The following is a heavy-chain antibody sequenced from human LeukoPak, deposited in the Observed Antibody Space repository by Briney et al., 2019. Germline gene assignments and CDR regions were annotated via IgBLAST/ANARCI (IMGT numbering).Heavy chain of an antibody. CDR3: ARQRFTMRAYAGNWFDP. V-gene: IGHV5-51*01. D-gene: IGHD3-10*01. Sequence: GESLKISCKGSGYSFTSYWIGWVRQMPGKGLVWMGMIYPGDSDTRYNPSFQDQVTISADKSISTAYLQWSSLKASDTAMYYCARQRFTMRAYAGNWFDPWGQGTLVTVSS. CDR1: GYSFTSYW. J-gene: IGHJ5*02. CDR2: IYPGDSDT.